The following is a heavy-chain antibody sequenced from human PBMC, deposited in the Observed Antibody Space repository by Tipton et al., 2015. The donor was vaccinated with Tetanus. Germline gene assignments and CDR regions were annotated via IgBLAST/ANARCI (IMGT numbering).Heavy chain of an antibody. D-gene: IGHD2-15*01. CDR1: GGSISGSSFY. J-gene: IGHJ2*01. CDR2: IYHSGNT. Sequence: TLSLTCTVSGGSISGSSFYWGWIRQPPGKGLEWIGSIYHSGNTYYNSSLKSRVTISVDTSKNQISLTLSSVTAADTAVYYCARGGLCVGPACAGISPLLDVWGRGTLVTVSS. V-gene: IGHV4-39*07. CDR3: ARGGLCVGPACAGISPLLDV.